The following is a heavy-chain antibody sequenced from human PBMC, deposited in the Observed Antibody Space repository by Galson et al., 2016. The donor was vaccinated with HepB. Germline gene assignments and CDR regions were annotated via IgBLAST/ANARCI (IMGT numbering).Heavy chain of an antibody. D-gene: IGHD5-18*01. CDR1: GFSLSPSGMC. CDR3: ARIRMDTANLYGRDV. V-gene: IGHV2-70*11. Sequence: ALVKPTQTLTLTCTFSGFSLSPSGMCVSWIRQPPGKALEWLARIDWDDDKYYSTSLRTRLTISKDTSKNQVVLPMTNMDPVDTATYYCARIRMDTANLYGRDVRGQGTTCPVSS. CDR2: IDWDDDK. J-gene: IGHJ6*02.